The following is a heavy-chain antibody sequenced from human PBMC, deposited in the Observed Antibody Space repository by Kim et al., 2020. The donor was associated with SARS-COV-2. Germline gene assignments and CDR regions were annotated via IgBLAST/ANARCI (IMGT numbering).Heavy chain of an antibody. CDR1: GGSISSYY. CDR2: IYYSGST. Sequence: SETLSLTCTVSGGSISSYYWSWIRQPPGKGLEWIGYIYYSGSTNYNPSLKSRVTISVDTSKNQFSLKLSSVTAADTAVYYCARGQSDYYDSSGYFEGGLFDYWGQGTLVTVSS. V-gene: IGHV4-59*13. D-gene: IGHD3-22*01. CDR3: ARGQSDYYDSSGYFEGGLFDY. J-gene: IGHJ4*02.